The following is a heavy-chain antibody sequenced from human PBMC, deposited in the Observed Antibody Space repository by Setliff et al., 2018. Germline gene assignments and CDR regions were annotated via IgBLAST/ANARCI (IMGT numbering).Heavy chain of an antibody. J-gene: IGHJ6*03. D-gene: IGHD5-12*01. V-gene: IGHV1-69*05. Sequence: RASVKVSCKASGGTSRSYGISWVRQAPGQGLEWMGGTIPMFGSANYAQKFQGRVTIITDEFTGTAYMELSSLRTEDTAVYYCAREGVDIRSSTDYRYYMDVWGKGTTVTVSS. CDR2: TIPMFGSA. CDR1: GGTSRSYG. CDR3: AREGVDIRSSTDYRYYMDV.